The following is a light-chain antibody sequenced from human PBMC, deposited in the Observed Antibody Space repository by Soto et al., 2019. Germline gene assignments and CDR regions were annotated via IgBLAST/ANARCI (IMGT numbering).Light chain of an antibody. J-gene: IGLJ1*01. CDR2: DVN. V-gene: IGLV2-11*01. Sequence: QSALTQPRSVSGTPGQSVAISCTGTSSDVGGYNYVSWYQQHLGKAPKVMIFDVNKPPSGVPERFSGSKSGNTASLAASGLQAEDEADYYCCSYAGSYTYGFGTGTKLTVL. CDR3: CSYAGSYTYG. CDR1: SSDVGGYNY.